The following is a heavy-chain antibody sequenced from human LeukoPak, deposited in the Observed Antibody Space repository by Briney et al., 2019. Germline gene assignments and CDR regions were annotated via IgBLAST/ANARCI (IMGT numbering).Heavy chain of an antibody. CDR2: IRSRSAGGTT. J-gene: IGHJ4*02. V-gene: IGHV3-15*01. CDR1: GLTFNNAW. D-gene: IGHD2-15*01. CDR3: STGGGTHDY. Sequence: PGGSLRLSCAASGLTFNNAWMSWVRQAPGKGLEWVGRIRSRSAGGTTDYGAPVKGRFTIPRDDSKNTLYLQMKSLKTEDTAVYYCSTGGGTHDYWGQGTLVTVSS.